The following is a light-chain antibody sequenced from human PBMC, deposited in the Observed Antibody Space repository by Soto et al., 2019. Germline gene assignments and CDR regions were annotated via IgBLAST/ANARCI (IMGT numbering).Light chain of an antibody. J-gene: IGKJ4*01. CDR2: DAS. CDR3: QQRSTWVT. Sequence: EIVLTQSPATLSLSPGERATLSCRASQGVSSYLAWYQQKPGQAPRLLIYDASNSATGIRARFSGSGYGTDFTLTISRLEPEDFAVYYCQQRSTWVTFGGGTRVEI. CDR1: QGVSSY. V-gene: IGKV3-11*01.